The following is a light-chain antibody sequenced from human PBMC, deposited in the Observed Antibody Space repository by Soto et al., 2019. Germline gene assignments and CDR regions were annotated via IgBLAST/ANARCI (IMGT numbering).Light chain of an antibody. CDR1: SSDVGGYNY. CDR2: DVT. Sequence: QSALPQPASVSGSPGQSITISCTGTSSDVGGYNYVSWYQRHPGQAPKLMIYDVTNRPTGVSNRFSGSKSGNTACLTISGLQAEDEADYYCCSYRSSSTYVFGTGTQLTVL. V-gene: IGLV2-14*01. J-gene: IGLJ1*01. CDR3: CSYRSSSTYV.